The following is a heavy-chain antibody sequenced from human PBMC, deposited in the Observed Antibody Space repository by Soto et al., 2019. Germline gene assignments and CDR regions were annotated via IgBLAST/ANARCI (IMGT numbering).Heavy chain of an antibody. J-gene: IGHJ5*02. CDR3: ARDSSRIAAAGLDWFDP. CDR2: IYYSGST. V-gene: IGHV4-30-4*01. CDR1: GGSISSGDYY. D-gene: IGHD6-13*01. Sequence: SETLSLTCTVSGGSISSGDYYWSWIRQPPGKGLEWIGYIYYSGSTYYNPSLKSRVTISVDTSKNQFSLKLSSVTAADTAVYYCARDSSRIAAAGLDWFDPWGQGTLVTVS.